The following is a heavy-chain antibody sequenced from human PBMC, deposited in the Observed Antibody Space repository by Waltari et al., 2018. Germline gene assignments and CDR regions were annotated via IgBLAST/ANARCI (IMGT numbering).Heavy chain of an antibody. J-gene: IGHJ4*02. V-gene: IGHV4-61*09. CDR1: GDSINSRDYY. CDR2: IYSDGIT. Sequence: VQLQESGPGLVQPSQTLSLICSVSGDSINSRDYYWTWIRQPAGKGLEWIGYIYSDGITNYNPSLIGRLTMALDTSKTQFSLKLSFMTAADTAVYYCARGELGLRRFDYWGRGVLVTVSS. D-gene: IGHD7-27*01. CDR3: ARGELGLRRFDY.